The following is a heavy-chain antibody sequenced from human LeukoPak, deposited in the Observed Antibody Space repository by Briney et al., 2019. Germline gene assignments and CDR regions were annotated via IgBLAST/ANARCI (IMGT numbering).Heavy chain of an antibody. Sequence: SETLSLTCTVSGGSISSSSYYWGWIRQPPGKGLEWIGSIYYSGSTYYNPSLKSRVTISVDTSKNQFSLKLSSVTAADTAVYYCARGRFGVVIRYYYYMDVWGKGTTVTVSS. D-gene: IGHD3-3*01. CDR1: GGSISSSSYY. J-gene: IGHJ6*03. V-gene: IGHV4-39*01. CDR2: IYYSGST. CDR3: ARGRFGVVIRYYYYMDV.